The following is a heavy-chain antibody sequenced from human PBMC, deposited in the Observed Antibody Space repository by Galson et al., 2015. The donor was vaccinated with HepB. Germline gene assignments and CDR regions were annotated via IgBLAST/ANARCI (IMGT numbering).Heavy chain of an antibody. CDR1: GYTFTYRY. CDR2: ITPFNGNT. D-gene: IGHD3-10*01. Sequence: SVKVSCKASGYTFTYRYLHWVRQAPGQALEWMGWITPFNGNTNYAQKFQDRVTITRDRSMSTAYMELSSLRSEDTAMYYCATGEIWFRYAPRPQYGMDVWGQGTTVTVSS. CDR3: ATGEIWFRYAPRPQYGMDV. J-gene: IGHJ6*02. V-gene: IGHV1-45*02.